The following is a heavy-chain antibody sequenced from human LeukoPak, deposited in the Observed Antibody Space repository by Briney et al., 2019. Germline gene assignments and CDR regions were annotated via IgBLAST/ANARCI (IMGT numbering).Heavy chain of an antibody. J-gene: IGHJ4*02. V-gene: IGHV1-69*13. CDR2: IIPIFGTA. Sequence: GASVKVSCKASGYTFTSYYMHWVRQAPGQGLEWMGGIIPIFGTANYAQKFQGRVTITADESTSTAYMELSSLRSEDTAGYYCASGPHLSYSSGWDNDYWGQGTLVTVSS. D-gene: IGHD6-19*01. CDR3: ASGPHLSYSSGWDNDY. CDR1: GYTFTSYY.